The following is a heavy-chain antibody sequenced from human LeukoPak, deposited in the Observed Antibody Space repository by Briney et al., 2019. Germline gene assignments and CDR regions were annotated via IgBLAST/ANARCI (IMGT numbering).Heavy chain of an antibody. Sequence: GSSVKVSCKASGGTFSSYAISWVRQAPGQGLEWMGGIIPIFGTANYAQKFQGRVTITTDESTSTAYMELSSLRSEDTAVYYCARVRHGDYASDFDYWGQGTLVTVSS. CDR2: IIPIFGTA. J-gene: IGHJ4*02. CDR1: GGTFSSYA. CDR3: ARVRHGDYASDFDY. D-gene: IGHD4-17*01. V-gene: IGHV1-69*05.